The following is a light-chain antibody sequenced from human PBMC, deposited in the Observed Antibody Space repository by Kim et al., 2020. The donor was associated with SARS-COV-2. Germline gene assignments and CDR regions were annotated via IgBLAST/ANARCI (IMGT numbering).Light chain of an antibody. CDR1: NIGSKS. CDR2: DDS. V-gene: IGLV3-21*03. Sequence: GKTARITCGGNNIGSKSVHWYQQKPGQAPVLVVYDDSDRPSGIPERFSGANSGNTATLTISRVEAGDEADYYCQVWDSSSDHPVVFGGGTQLTVL. CDR3: QVWDSSSDHPVV. J-gene: IGLJ2*01.